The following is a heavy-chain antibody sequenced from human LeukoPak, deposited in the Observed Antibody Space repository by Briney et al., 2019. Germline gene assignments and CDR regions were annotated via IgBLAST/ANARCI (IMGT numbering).Heavy chain of an antibody. CDR3: AGSIAAAEAFDY. CDR2: INHSGST. CDR1: GGSFSGYY. D-gene: IGHD6-13*01. Sequence: PSETLSLTCAVYGGSFSGYYWSWIRQPPGKGLEWIGEINHSGSTNYNPSLKSRVTISVDTSKNQFSLKLSSVTAADTAVYYCAGSIAAAEAFDYWGQGTLVTVSS. V-gene: IGHV4-34*01. J-gene: IGHJ4*02.